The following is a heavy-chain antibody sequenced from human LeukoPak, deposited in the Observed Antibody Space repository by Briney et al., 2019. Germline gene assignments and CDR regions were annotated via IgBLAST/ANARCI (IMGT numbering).Heavy chain of an antibody. V-gene: IGHV3-7*01. J-gene: IGHJ4*02. CDR2: IKQDGSEK. CDR1: GFTFSSYW. Sequence: GGSLRLSCAASGFTFSSYWMSWVRQAPGKGLEWVANIKQDGSEKYYMDSVKGRFTISRDNAKNSLYLQMNSLRAEDTAVYYCARSGGSYRLDYWGQGTLVTVSS. CDR3: ARSGGSYRLDY. D-gene: IGHD1-26*01.